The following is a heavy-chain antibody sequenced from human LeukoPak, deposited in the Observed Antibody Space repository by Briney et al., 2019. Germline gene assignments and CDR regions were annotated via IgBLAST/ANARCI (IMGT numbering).Heavy chain of an antibody. CDR3: ARAPSGGSRHWFDP. D-gene: IGHD2-15*01. Sequence: SVTVSCKASGYTFTSYGISWVRQAPGQGLEWMGWISAYNGSTNYAQKLQGRVTMTTDTSTSTAYMELRSLRSDDTAVYYCARAPSGGSRHWFDPWGQGTLVTVAS. J-gene: IGHJ5*02. V-gene: IGHV1-18*01. CDR1: GYTFTSYG. CDR2: ISAYNGST.